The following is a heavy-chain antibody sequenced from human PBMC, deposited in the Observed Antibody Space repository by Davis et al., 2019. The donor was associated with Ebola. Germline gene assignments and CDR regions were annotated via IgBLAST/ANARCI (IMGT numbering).Heavy chain of an antibody. J-gene: IGHJ4*02. D-gene: IGHD5-18*01. CDR2: IYPGYSDT. CDR1: GYSFTGNW. CDR3: VSPGYSYGYAFGY. Sequence: GESLKISCTGSGYSFTGNWIGWVRQMPGKGLEWMGIIYPGYSDTRYTPSFQGQATISADESINTAYLQWSSLKASDTAMYYCVSPGYSYGYAFGYWGRGTLVTVSS. V-gene: IGHV5-51*01.